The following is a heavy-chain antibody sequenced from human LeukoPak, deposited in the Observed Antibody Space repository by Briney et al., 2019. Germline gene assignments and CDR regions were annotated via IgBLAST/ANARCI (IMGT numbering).Heavy chain of an antibody. CDR1: GFTFSSYG. CDR3: AKAAPTGPVDY. Sequence: KTGGSLRLSCAASGFTFSSYGMHWVRQAPGKGLEWVAVISYDGSNKYYADSVKVRFTISRDNSKNTLYLQMNGLRAEDTAVYYCAKAAPTGPVDYWGQGTLVTVSS. V-gene: IGHV3-30*18. J-gene: IGHJ4*02. CDR2: ISYDGSNK.